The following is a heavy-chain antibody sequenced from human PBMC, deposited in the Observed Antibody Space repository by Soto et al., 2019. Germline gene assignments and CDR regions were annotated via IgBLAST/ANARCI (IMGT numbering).Heavy chain of an antibody. D-gene: IGHD5-12*01. CDR3: TRDSYEHYYFDY. J-gene: IGHJ4*02. V-gene: IGHV1-46*01. Sequence: SVKVSCKASGYNFSRYYMHWVRQAPGQGLEWMGIINPGGVITSYAQKFQGRVTMTMDTSTSTVYLELNGLRSDDTAVYYCTRDSYEHYYFDYWAQGTQVTVSS. CDR1: GYNFSRYY. CDR2: INPGGVIT.